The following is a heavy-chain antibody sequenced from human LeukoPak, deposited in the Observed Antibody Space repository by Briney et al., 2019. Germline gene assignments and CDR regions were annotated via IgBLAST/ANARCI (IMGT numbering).Heavy chain of an antibody. V-gene: IGHV3-7*01. CDR3: AREDDWNYEDY. CDR1: GFIFSIYS. J-gene: IGHJ4*02. Sequence: PGGSLRLSCAASGFIFSIYSMTWVRQAPGKGLEWVANIKQDGSEKYYVDSVKGRFTISRDNAKNSLYLQMNSLRAEDTAVYYCAREDDWNYEDYWGQGTLVTVSS. CDR2: IKQDGSEK. D-gene: IGHD1-7*01.